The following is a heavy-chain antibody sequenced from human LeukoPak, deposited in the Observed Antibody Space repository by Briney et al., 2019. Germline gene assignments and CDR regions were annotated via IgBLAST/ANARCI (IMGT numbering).Heavy chain of an antibody. Sequence: GRSLRLSCAASGFTFSSYGMHWVRQAPGKGLEWVAVISYDGSNKYYADSVKGRFTMSRDNSKNTLYLQMNSLRAEDTAVYYCARDSLPYSSGWYGDYFDYWGQGTLVTVSS. V-gene: IGHV3-30*03. D-gene: IGHD6-19*01. CDR3: ARDSLPYSSGWYGDYFDY. CDR1: GFTFSSYG. J-gene: IGHJ4*02. CDR2: ISYDGSNK.